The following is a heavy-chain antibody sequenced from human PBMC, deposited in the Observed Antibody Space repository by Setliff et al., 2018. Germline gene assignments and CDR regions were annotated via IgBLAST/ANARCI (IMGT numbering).Heavy chain of an antibody. CDR2: IKHTGTT. V-gene: IGHV4-34*08. CDR1: GGTFSDYY. Sequence: SETLSLTCGASGGTFSDYYWTWIRQPPGKGLEWIGEIKHTGTTNYNPSLKSRVTISIDTSNNQFSLKVTSVTAADTGIYYCARGRNVAARLLDSWGQGARVTVSS. J-gene: IGHJ4*02. D-gene: IGHD6-6*01. CDR3: ARGRNVAARLLDS.